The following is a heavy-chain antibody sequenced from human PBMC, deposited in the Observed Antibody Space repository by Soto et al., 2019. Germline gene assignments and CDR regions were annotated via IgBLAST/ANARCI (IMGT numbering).Heavy chain of an antibody. CDR3: AKGSTRPDH. J-gene: IGHJ4*02. Sequence: QVQLQESGPGLVKASETLSLTCTVSGGSISSHHWSWIRQPPGKGLEWIGYMSNSGSTNYNPSLKSRVTISVDTSKSQFSLKLNSVTAAGTAIYYCAKGSTRPDHWGQGTLVTVSS. V-gene: IGHV4-59*11. CDR2: MSNSGST. CDR1: GGSISSHH. D-gene: IGHD1-1*01.